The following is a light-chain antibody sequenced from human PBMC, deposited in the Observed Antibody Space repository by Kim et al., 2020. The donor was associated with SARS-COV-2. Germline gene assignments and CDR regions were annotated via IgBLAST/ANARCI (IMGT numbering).Light chain of an antibody. V-gene: IGKV1-5*03. J-gene: IGKJ2*03. Sequence: DIQMTQSPSTLSASVGDRVTITCRASQSIDTWLAWYQQNPGKAPKVLIHKASTLERGVPSRFSGSGFGTEFTLTISSLQPDDFATYYCQQYHSHNSFGQGTKLEI. CDR1: QSIDTW. CDR3: QQYHSHNS. CDR2: KAS.